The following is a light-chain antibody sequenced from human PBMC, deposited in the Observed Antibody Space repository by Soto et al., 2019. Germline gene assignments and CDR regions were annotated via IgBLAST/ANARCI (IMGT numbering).Light chain of an antibody. Sequence: DIQMTQSPSSLSAFVGDIFTITCRASQSISSYLNWYQQKPGKAPKLLIYAASSLQSGVPSRFSGSGSGTDFTLTSSSLQPEDFATYYCQQSYSTPITFGQGTRLEIK. CDR1: QSISSY. CDR2: AAS. CDR3: QQSYSTPIT. V-gene: IGKV1-39*01. J-gene: IGKJ5*01.